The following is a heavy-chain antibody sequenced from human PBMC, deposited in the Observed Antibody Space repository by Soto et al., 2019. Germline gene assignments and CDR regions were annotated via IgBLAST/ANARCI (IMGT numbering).Heavy chain of an antibody. CDR1: GFTFSSYG. J-gene: IGHJ4*02. Sequence: QVQLVESGGGVVQPGRSLRLSCAASGFTFSSYGMHWVRQAPGKGLEWVAVISYDGCNKYYADSVKGRFTISRDNSKNTLYLQMNSLRAEDTAVYYCAKDLGGSGSCDYWGQGTLVTVSS. V-gene: IGHV3-30*18. D-gene: IGHD3-10*01. CDR3: AKDLGGSGSCDY. CDR2: ISYDGCNK.